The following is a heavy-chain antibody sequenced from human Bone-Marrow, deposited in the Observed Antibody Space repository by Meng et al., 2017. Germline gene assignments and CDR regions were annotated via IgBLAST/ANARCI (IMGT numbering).Heavy chain of an antibody. V-gene: IGHV4-31*03. D-gene: IGHD6-19*01. CDR3: ARESSSGSYYFDY. CDR2: IYYSEST. Sequence: QLQLQESGPGLVKPSQTLSLTCTVSGGSISSGGYYWSWIRQHPGKGLEWIGYIYYSESTYYTPSLKSRVTISVDTSKNQLSRRLSSVTAADTAVYYCARESSSGSYYFDYWGQGTLVTVSS. J-gene: IGHJ4*02. CDR1: GGSISSGGYY.